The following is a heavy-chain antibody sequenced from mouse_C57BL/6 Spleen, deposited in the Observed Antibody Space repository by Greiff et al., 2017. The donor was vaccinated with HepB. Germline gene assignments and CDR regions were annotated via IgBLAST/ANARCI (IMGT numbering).Heavy chain of an antibody. Sequence: QVQLKESGPELVKPGASVKISCKASGYAFSSSWMNWVKQRPGKGLEWIGRIYPGDGDTNYNGKFKGKATLTADKSSSTAYMQLSSLTSEDSAVYFCARSGWLLLPYAMDYWGQGTSVTVSS. CDR3: ARSGWLLLPYAMDY. D-gene: IGHD2-3*01. V-gene: IGHV1-82*01. CDR1: GYAFSSSW. J-gene: IGHJ4*01. CDR2: IYPGDGDT.